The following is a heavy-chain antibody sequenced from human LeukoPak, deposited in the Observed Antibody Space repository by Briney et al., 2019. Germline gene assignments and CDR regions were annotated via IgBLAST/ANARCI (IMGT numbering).Heavy chain of an antibody. J-gene: IGHJ4*02. CDR3: ARVGSGLNLYYFDY. CDR1: GGSTDSYYY. CDR2: IDYSGRT. Sequence: ASETLSLTCTVSGGSTDSYYYWSWIRQPPGKGLEWIGYIDYSGRTKYNPSLQSRVTISVDTSKTQFSLRLGSVTAADTAVYFCARVGSGLNLYYFDYWGQGILVTVSS. V-gene: IGHV4-59*12. D-gene: IGHD3-3*01.